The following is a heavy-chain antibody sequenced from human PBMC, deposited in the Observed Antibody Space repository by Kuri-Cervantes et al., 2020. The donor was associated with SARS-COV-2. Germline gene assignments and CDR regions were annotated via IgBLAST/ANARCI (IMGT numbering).Heavy chain of an antibody. CDR1: GYTLTELS. D-gene: IGHD3-9*01. V-gene: IGHV1-24*01. CDR3: ARAYQYLGWWFDP. J-gene: IGHJ5*02. Sequence: ASVKVSCKVSGYTLTELSMHWVRQAPGKGLEWMGGFDPEDGETIYAQKFQGRVTMTEDTSTDTAYMELRSLRSDDTTVYYCARAYQYLGWWFDPWGQGTLVTVSS. CDR2: FDPEDGET.